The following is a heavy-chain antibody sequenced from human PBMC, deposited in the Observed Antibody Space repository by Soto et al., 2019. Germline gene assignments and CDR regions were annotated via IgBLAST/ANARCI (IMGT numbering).Heavy chain of an antibody. V-gene: IGHV1-3*01. D-gene: IGHD2-15*01. Sequence: ASVKVSCKASGYTFTSYAMHWVRQAPGQRLEWMGWINAGNGNTYYSQKFQGRVTMTRDTSTSTVYMELSSLRSEDTAVYYCGREDCSGGSCYTMGWFDPWGQGTLVTVSS. CDR1: GYTFTSYA. CDR3: GREDCSGGSCYTMGWFDP. CDR2: INAGNGNT. J-gene: IGHJ5*02.